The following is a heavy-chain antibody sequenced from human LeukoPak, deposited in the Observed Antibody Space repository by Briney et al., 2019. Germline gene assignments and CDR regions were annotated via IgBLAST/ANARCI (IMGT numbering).Heavy chain of an antibody. Sequence: ASVKVSCKASGYTFTGYYMHWVRQPPGQGLEWMGWINPNSDGTKYAQKFQGRVTMTRDTSISTAYMEVIRLTSDDTAVYYCARAPTYNILTGYRLFDYWGQGTLVTVSS. V-gene: IGHV1-2*02. CDR2: INPNSDGT. D-gene: IGHD3-9*01. CDR1: GYTFTGYY. CDR3: ARAPTYNILTGYRLFDY. J-gene: IGHJ4*02.